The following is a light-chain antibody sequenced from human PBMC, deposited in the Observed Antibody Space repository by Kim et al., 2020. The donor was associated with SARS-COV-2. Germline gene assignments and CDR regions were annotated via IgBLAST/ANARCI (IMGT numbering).Light chain of an antibody. Sequence: GASVKVTCSLRSGHSGYAIAWHQQQPEKGPRYLMKLNSDGSHSKGDGIPDRFSGSSSGAERYLTISSLQSEDEADYYCQTWGTGIGFGGGTQLTVL. V-gene: IGLV4-69*01. CDR3: QTWGTGIG. J-gene: IGLJ3*02. CDR1: SGHSGYA. CDR2: LNSDGSH.